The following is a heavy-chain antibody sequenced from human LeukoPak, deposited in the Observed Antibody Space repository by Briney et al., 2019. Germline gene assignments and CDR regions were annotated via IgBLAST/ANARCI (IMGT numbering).Heavy chain of an antibody. CDR2: ISAYNGNT. CDR1: GYTFTSYG. CDR3: ARDLMVAAGINVYYYYGMDV. Sequence: GASVKVSCKASGYTFTSYGISWVRQAPGQGLEWMGWISAYNGNTNYAQKLQGRVTMTTDTSTSTAYMELRSLRSDDTAVYYCARDLMVAAGINVYYYYGMDVWGQGTTVTVSS. D-gene: IGHD6-13*01. V-gene: IGHV1-18*01. J-gene: IGHJ6*02.